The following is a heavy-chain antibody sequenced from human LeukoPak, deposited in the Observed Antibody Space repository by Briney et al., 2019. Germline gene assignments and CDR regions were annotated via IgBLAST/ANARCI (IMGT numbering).Heavy chain of an antibody. CDR2: MNPNSGNT. Sequence: ASVKVSCKASGYTFTSYDINWVRQATGQGLEWMGWMNPNSGNTGYAQKFQGRVTITRNTSISTAYMELSGLRSEDTAVYYCARVYSNYAGYYYYMDVWGKGTTVTVSS. J-gene: IGHJ6*03. D-gene: IGHD4-11*01. V-gene: IGHV1-8*03. CDR3: ARVYSNYAGYYYYMDV. CDR1: GYTFTSYD.